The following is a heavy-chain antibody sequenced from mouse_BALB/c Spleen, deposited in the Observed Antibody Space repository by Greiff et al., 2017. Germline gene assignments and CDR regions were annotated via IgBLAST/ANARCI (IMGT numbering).Heavy chain of an antibody. CDR2: ISSGGST. V-gene: IGHV5-6-5*01. CDR1: GFTFSSYA. Sequence: EVQLVESGGGLVKPGGSLKLSCAASGFTFSSYAMSWVRQTPEKRLEWVASISSGGSTYYPDSVKGRFTISRDNARNILYLQMSSLRSEDTAMYYCAREDGGPPFAYWGQGTLVTVSA. CDR3: AREDGGPPFAY. J-gene: IGHJ3*01.